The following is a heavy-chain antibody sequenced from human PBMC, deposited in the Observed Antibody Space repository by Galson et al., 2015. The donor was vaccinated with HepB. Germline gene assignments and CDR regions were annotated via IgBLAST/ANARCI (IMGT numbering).Heavy chain of an antibody. Sequence: SVKVSCKASGFTFTSSAVQWVRQARGQRLEWIGWIVVGSGNTNYAQKFQERVTITRDMSTSTAYMELSSLRSEDTAVYYCAADENSSFYCSGGSCYSGAFDIWGQGTMVTVSS. D-gene: IGHD2-15*01. CDR1: GFTFTSSA. J-gene: IGHJ3*02. CDR3: AADENSSFYCSGGSCYSGAFDI. CDR2: IVVGSGNT. V-gene: IGHV1-58*01.